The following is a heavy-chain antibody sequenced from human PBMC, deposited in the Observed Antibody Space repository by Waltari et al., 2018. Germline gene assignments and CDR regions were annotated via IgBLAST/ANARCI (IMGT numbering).Heavy chain of an antibody. Sequence: QVQLQESGPGLVKPSETLSLTCAVSGYSISSGYYWGWIRQPPGKGLEWIGSIYHSGSTYYNPSLKSRVTISVDTSKNQFSLKLSSVTAADTAVYYCARHTPRLDSSSWSGFQHWGQGTLVTVSS. CDR1: GYSISSGYY. D-gene: IGHD6-13*01. CDR3: ARHTPRLDSSSWSGFQH. J-gene: IGHJ1*01. CDR2: IYHSGST. V-gene: IGHV4-38-2*01.